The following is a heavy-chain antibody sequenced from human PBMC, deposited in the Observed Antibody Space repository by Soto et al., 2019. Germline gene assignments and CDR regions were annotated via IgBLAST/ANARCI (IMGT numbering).Heavy chain of an antibody. J-gene: IGHJ5*02. CDR3: EREPKHSGYYYDWFDP. CDR2: ISSSGSTI. Sequence: PGVSLRLSCSASGFTFSSYEMNWVRQAPGKGLEWVSYISSSGSTIYYADSVKGRFTISRDNAKNSLYLQMNSLRAEDTAVYYCEREPKHSGYYYDWFDPWGQGNLVTVSS. CDR1: GFTFSSYE. V-gene: IGHV3-48*03. D-gene: IGHD3-22*01.